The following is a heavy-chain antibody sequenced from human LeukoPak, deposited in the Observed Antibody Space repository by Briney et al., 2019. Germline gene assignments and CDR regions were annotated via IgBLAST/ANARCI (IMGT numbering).Heavy chain of an antibody. CDR3: ARDRSAAETVGY. Sequence: GGSLRLSCAASGFTFSNCAMSWVRQAPGKGLEWVSGVSGSGDSTYYADSVKGRFTISRDNSKNTLYLQMNSLRAEDTAVYYCARDRSAAETVGYWGQGTLVTVSS. D-gene: IGHD6-13*01. V-gene: IGHV3-23*01. CDR2: VSGSGDST. CDR1: GFTFSNCA. J-gene: IGHJ4*02.